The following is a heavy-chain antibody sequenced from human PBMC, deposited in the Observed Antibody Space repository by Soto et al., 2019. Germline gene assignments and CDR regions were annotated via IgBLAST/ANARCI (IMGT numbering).Heavy chain of an antibody. V-gene: IGHV3-30*18. CDR3: AKLDEGGLQYAYYAMDV. CDR2: ISYDGSNK. Sequence: QVHLVESGGGVVQPGRSPRLSCVASGFTFSNYGMHWVRQAPGKGLEWVAVISYDGSNKYYADSVKGRFTISRDNSTNTLYLQMTSLRTEDTALYYCAKLDEGGLQYAYYAMDVWGQGTTVTVSS. J-gene: IGHJ6*02. D-gene: IGHD2-15*01. CDR1: GFTFSNYG.